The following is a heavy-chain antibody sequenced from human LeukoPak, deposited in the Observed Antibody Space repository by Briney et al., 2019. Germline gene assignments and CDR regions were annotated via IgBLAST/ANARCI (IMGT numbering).Heavy chain of an antibody. V-gene: IGHV4-59*01. CDR2: IDYTGST. CDR1: GRSISSYY. D-gene: IGHD4/OR15-4a*01. CDR3: ARGPLRAVWYFDL. J-gene: IGHJ2*01. Sequence: PSETLSLTCTVSGRSISSYYWNWIRQPPGKGLDWIGYIDYTGSTKYDPSLKSRVTISVDTSKNHFSLKLSSVTAADTAMYYCARGPLRAVWYFDLWGRGTLVAVSS.